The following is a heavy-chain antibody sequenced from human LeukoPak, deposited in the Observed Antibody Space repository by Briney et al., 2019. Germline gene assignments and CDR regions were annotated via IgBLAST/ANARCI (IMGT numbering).Heavy chain of an antibody. CDR3: ARANDYGDPMPRYMDV. CDR2: NYHSGST. V-gene: IGHV4-4*02. D-gene: IGHD4-17*01. J-gene: IGHJ6*03. CDR1: GGSISSHNW. Sequence: PSGTLSLTCAVSGGSISSHNWWTWVRQPPGKGLEWIGENYHSGSTNYNPSLKSRDTISVHKSKNQFSLKLSSVTAADTAVYYCARANDYGDPMPRYMDVWGKGTTVTVSS.